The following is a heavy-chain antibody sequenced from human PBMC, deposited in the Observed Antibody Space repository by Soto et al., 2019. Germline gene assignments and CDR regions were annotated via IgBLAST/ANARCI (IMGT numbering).Heavy chain of an antibody. J-gene: IGHJ4*02. V-gene: IGHV1-2*02. Sequence: ASVKASCKASGYTFTGYYMHWMRQAPGQGLEWMGWINPNSGGTNYAQKFQGRVTMTRDTSISTAYMELSRLRSDDTAVYYCARDRPIAPFDYWGQGTLVTVSS. CDR1: GYTFTGYY. CDR2: INPNSGGT. CDR3: ARDRPIAPFDY.